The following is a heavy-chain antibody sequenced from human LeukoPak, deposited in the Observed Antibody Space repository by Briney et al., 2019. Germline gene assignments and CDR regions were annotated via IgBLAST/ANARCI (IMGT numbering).Heavy chain of an antibody. Sequence: GRSLRLSCAASGFTLSGFAMSWVRRTPGKGLEWVSGISGSGDNTLYADSVKGRFTISRDNSKNTLYLEMNSLRAEDTAIYYCAKMKGHPLPKYYMDVWGQGTTVTVSS. V-gene: IGHV3-23*01. J-gene: IGHJ6*01. D-gene: IGHD1-26*01. CDR2: ISGSGDNT. CDR1: GFTLSGFA. CDR3: AKMKGHPLPKYYMDV.